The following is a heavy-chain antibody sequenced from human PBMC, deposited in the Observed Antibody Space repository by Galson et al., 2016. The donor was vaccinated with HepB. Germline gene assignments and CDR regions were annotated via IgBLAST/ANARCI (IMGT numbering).Heavy chain of an antibody. Sequence: SLRLSCAASGFTFSSNAMSWLRQAPGKGLEWVSAISSGGDYTYYADSVKGRFTVSRDNSKITLYLQMSSLRAEDTAVYYCAKRITVAGTLDYWGQGTLVTVSS. CDR2: ISSGGDYT. D-gene: IGHD6-19*01. J-gene: IGHJ4*02. V-gene: IGHV3-23*01. CDR1: GFTFSSNA. CDR3: AKRITVAGTLDY.